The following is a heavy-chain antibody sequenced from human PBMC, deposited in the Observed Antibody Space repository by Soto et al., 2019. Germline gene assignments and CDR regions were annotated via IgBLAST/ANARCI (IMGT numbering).Heavy chain of an antibody. D-gene: IGHD6-19*01. V-gene: IGHV3-30*18. CDR3: AKPRSSLQWPPFDP. CDR1: GFTFSSYG. Sequence: QVKLVESGGGVVQPGRSLRLSCAASGFTFSSYGMHWVRQAPGKGLEWVAVISPDGSNKDYADSVKGRFTISRDNSKNTLNLQMNSLRVEDTALYYCAKPRSSLQWPPFDPWGHGTLVTVSS. J-gene: IGHJ5*02. CDR2: ISPDGSNK.